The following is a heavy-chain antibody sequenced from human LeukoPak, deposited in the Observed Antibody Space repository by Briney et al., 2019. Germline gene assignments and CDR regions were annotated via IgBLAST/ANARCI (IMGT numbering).Heavy chain of an antibody. V-gene: IGHV4-4*07. CDR1: GGSISNYY. J-gene: IGHJ3*02. CDR2: MYISGTT. CDR3: AREIYYDSSGYYYSDAFDI. D-gene: IGHD3-22*01. Sequence: SETLSLTCIVSGGSISNYYWSWIRQPAGKGLEWIGRMYISGTTDYNPSLKSRVTMSVDTSKNQFSLKLSSVTAADTAVYYCAREIYYDSSGYYYSDAFDIWGQGTMVTVSS.